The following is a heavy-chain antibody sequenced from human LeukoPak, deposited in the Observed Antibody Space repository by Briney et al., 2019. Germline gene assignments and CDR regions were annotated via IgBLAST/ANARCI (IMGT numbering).Heavy chain of an antibody. CDR3: ARHQEGMVRGVLYYLDV. Sequence: SETLSLTCTVSGASISNSGRYWGWIRQPPGKGLEWIGSIYYSGITYHNPSLKSRVTISVDTSNNQFSLKMSSVTAADTAVYFCARHQEGMVRGVLYYLDVWGKGTTVIISS. CDR2: IYYSGIT. J-gene: IGHJ6*03. D-gene: IGHD3-10*01. V-gene: IGHV4-39*01. CDR1: GASISNSGRY.